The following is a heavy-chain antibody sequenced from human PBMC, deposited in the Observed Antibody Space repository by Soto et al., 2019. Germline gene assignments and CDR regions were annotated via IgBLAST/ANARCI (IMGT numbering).Heavy chain of an antibody. V-gene: IGHV4-34*01. CDR1: CGSFSGYY. J-gene: IGHJ4*02. CDR2: INHSGST. CDR3: ASTQNYYDSSGYYYYFDY. D-gene: IGHD3-22*01. Sequence: SETLSLTCAVYCGSFSGYYWSWIRQPPGKGLEWIGEINHSGSTNYNPSLKSRVTISVDTSKNQFSLKLSSVTAADTAVYYCASTQNYYDSSGYYYYFDYWGQGTLVTVSS.